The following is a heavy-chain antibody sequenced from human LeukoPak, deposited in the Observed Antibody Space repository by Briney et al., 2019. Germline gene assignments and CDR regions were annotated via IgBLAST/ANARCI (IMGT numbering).Heavy chain of an antibody. CDR1: GFTFSTYA. CDR2: INVSGGST. CDR3: GKDSGGGRVY. J-gene: IGHJ4*02. D-gene: IGHD2-8*01. V-gene: IGHV3-23*01. Sequence: PGGPLRLSCAASGFTFSTYAMSWVRQAPGKGLEWVSTINVSGGSTYYADPVNGRFTISRDNSKNPLYLQMNSLRVEDTDIYYAGKDSGGGRVYGGQGTLVTVSS.